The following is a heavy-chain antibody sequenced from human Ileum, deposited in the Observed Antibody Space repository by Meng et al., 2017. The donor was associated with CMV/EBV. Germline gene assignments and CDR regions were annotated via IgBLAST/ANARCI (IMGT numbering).Heavy chain of an antibody. CDR3: VHRYSSSSGQVS. CDR2: IHGGGGK. V-gene: IGHV2-5*02. Sequence: QITLKESGPPLVKPTQSLTLTCTFSGFSLSTDGVGVGWIRQPPGKALEWLALIHGGGGKQYSPSLQSRLTATRDTSKNQVVLTMTNMDPVDTATYYCVHRYSSSSGQVSWGQGTLVTVSS. J-gene: IGHJ5*02. CDR1: GFSLSTDGVG. D-gene: IGHD6-6*01.